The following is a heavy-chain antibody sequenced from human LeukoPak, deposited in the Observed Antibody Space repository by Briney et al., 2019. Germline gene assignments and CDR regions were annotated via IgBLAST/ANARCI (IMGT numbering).Heavy chain of an antibody. CDR2: NNWNGGSP. CDR1: GFTFDDYG. D-gene: IGHD3-16*02. CDR3: ARLPRVWGSYRYFDY. Sequence: GGSLRLSCAASGFTFDDYGMSWVRQAPGKGLEWGSGNNWNGGSPGYADSVKGRFTISRDNAKNSLYLQMNSLRAEDTAVYYCARLPRVWGSYRYFDYWGQGTLVTVSS. V-gene: IGHV3-20*04. J-gene: IGHJ4*02.